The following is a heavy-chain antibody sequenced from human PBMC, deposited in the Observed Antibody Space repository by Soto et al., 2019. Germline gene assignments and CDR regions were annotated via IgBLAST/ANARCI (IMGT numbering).Heavy chain of an antibody. CDR2: IYPGDSDT. V-gene: IGHV5-51*01. Sequence: PGESLKISCKGSGYSFTSYWIGWVRQMPGKGLEWMGIIYPGDSDTRYSPSFQGQVTISADKSISTAYLQWSSLKASDTAMYYCASHATPYCTNVVCLADVWGQGTTVTVSS. D-gene: IGHD2-8*01. J-gene: IGHJ6*02. CDR3: ASHATPYCTNVVCLADV. CDR1: GYSFTSYW.